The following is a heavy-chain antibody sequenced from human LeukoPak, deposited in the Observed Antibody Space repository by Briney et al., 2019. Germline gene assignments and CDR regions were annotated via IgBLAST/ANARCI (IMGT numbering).Heavy chain of an antibody. D-gene: IGHD1-1*01. Sequence: SETLSLTCAVSGYSISSGYYWGWIRQPPGKGLEWIGSIYHSGSTYYNPSPKSRVTISVDTSKNQFSLKLSSVTAADTAVYYCARHFVQLERRAHYYMDVCGKGTTVTVSS. CDR3: ARHFVQLERRAHYYMDV. J-gene: IGHJ6*03. CDR1: GYSISSGYY. V-gene: IGHV4-38-2*01. CDR2: IYHSGST.